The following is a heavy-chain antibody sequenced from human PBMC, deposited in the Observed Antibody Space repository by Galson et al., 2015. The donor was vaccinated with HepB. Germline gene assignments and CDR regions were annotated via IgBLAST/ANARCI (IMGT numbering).Heavy chain of an antibody. CDR3: ARDRDYYGSGGDGGGLNL. CDR1: GYTFIYFH. Sequence: SVKVSCKASGYTFIYFHVHWVRQAPGQGFEWMGIIDHSGGGTVYAQQFQGRVTLTRDTSTGTAYMELSSLTSEDTAVYFCARDRDYYGSGGDGGGLNLWGYGTEVSVS. J-gene: IGHJ3*01. CDR2: IDHSGGGT. D-gene: IGHD3-10*01. V-gene: IGHV1-46*01.